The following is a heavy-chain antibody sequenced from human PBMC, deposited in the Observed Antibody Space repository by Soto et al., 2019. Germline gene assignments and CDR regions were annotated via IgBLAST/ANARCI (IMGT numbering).Heavy chain of an antibody. V-gene: IGHV4-30-2*01. CDR3: ARQGFGATHGLVEV. D-gene: IGHD3-10*01. CDR1: GGSISRGGYS. Sequence: SETLSLTCAFSGGSISRGGYSWSWIREAPGKGLEGIGYIYHSGSIYYNPSLKSRVTISVDRSKNQFSLKLSSVTAADTAVYYCARQGFGATHGLVEVWGQGTTVTVSS. CDR2: IYHSGSI. J-gene: IGHJ6*02.